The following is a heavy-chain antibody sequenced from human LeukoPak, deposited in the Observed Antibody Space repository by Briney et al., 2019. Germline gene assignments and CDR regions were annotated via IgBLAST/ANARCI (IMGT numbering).Heavy chain of an antibody. J-gene: IGHJ4*02. Sequence: GGSLRLSCAASGFTFSSYAMSWVRQAPGKGLEWVSAISGSGGSTYYAASVKGRFTISRDNSKNTLYLQMNSLRAEDTAVYYCAKGSYYDILTGYYLDYWGQGTLVSVSS. V-gene: IGHV3-23*01. CDR2: ISGSGGST. CDR3: AKGSYYDILTGYYLDY. D-gene: IGHD3-9*01. CDR1: GFTFSSYA.